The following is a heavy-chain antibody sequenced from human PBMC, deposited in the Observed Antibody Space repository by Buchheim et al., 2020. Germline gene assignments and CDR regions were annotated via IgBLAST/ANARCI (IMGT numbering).Heavy chain of an antibody. CDR2: ISYDGSNK. J-gene: IGHJ6*02. D-gene: IGHD3-10*01. V-gene: IGHV3-30*18. Sequence: QVQLVESGGGVVQPGRSLRLSCAASGFTFSSYGMHWVRQAPGKGLEWVAVISYDGSNKYYADSVKGRFTISRDNSKNTLYLQMNSLRAEDTAVYYCAKDLRGRGVIITSEKTHYYYGMDVWGQGTT. CDR1: GFTFSSYG. CDR3: AKDLRGRGVIITSEKTHYYYGMDV.